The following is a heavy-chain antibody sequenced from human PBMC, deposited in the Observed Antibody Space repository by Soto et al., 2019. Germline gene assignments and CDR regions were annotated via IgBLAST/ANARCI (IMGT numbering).Heavy chain of an antibody. Sequence: PSETLSLTCTVSGGSISSYYWSWLRQPPGKGLEWIGYIYYSGSTNYNPSLKSRVTISVDTSKNQFSLKLSSVTAADTAVYYCARDPPYYYGSGSPSGMDVWGQGTTVTVSS. CDR3: ARDPPYYYGSGSPSGMDV. D-gene: IGHD3-10*01. J-gene: IGHJ6*02. CDR1: GGSISSYY. CDR2: IYYSGST. V-gene: IGHV4-59*01.